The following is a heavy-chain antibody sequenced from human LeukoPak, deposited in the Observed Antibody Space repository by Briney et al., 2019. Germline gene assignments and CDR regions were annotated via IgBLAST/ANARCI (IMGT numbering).Heavy chain of an antibody. Sequence: GGSLRLSCAASGFTFSSNDMRWVRQPTGKGLEWVSGIGFGGDTYYSGSVKGRFTISRDNAKNSLYLQMNSLRAGDTAVYYCTRGGRSAPFDYWGQGTLVTVSS. J-gene: IGHJ4*02. V-gene: IGHV3-13*04. CDR1: GFTFSSND. CDR3: TRGGRSAPFDY. D-gene: IGHD1-26*01. CDR2: IGFGGDT.